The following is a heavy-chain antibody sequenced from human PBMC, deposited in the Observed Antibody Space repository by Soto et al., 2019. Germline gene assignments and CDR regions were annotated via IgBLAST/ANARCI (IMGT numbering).Heavy chain of an antibody. CDR3: ARDRAPYSGSSPGMDV. Sequence: ASVKVSCKSSGYTFISYGISWVRQAPGQGLEWMGWIGGYNGKTNYAQKFQGRVTMTTDTSTSTAYMEMKSLRSDDTAVYFCARDRAPYSGSSPGMDVWGQGTTVTVSS. V-gene: IGHV1-18*01. CDR1: GYTFISYG. J-gene: IGHJ6*02. D-gene: IGHD1-26*01. CDR2: IGGYNGKT.